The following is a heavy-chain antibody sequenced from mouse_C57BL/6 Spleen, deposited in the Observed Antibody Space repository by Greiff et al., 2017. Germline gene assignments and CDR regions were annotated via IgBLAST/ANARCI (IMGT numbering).Heavy chain of an antibody. CDR3: ARETGNYYGSSPSWFAY. V-gene: IGHV1-39*01. Sequence: EVQRVESGPELVKPGASVKISCKASGYSFTDYNMNWVKQSNGKSLEWIGVINPNYGTTSYNQKFKGKATLTVDQSSSTAYMQLNSLTSEDSAVYYCARETGNYYGSSPSWFAYWGQGTLVTVSA. CDR2: INPNYGTT. D-gene: IGHD1-1*01. CDR1: GYSFTDYN. J-gene: IGHJ3*01.